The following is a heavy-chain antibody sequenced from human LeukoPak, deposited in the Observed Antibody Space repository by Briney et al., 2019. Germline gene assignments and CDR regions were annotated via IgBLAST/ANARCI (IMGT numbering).Heavy chain of an antibody. V-gene: IGHV4-34*01. Sequence: PSETLSLTCAVHGGSFSGYYWSWIRQPPGKGLEWIGEINHSGRTNYNPSLKSRVTISVDTSNNQFSLKLSSVTAADTAVYYCARENVVVTAIDYWGQGTLVTVSS. D-gene: IGHD2-21*02. CDR1: GGSFSGYY. CDR2: INHSGRT. CDR3: ARENVVVTAIDY. J-gene: IGHJ4*02.